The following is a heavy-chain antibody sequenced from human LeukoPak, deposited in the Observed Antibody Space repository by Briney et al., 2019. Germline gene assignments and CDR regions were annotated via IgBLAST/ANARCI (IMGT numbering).Heavy chain of an antibody. CDR1: GGSISSGSYY. V-gene: IGHV4-39*01. CDR3: ARHASVDGIWPRPLDY. D-gene: IGHD3-9*01. J-gene: IGHJ4*02. Sequence: SETLSLTCTVSGGSISSGSYYWGWIRQSPGKGLEWFGNIYYSGSTHYNPSLKSRVTISVDTSKNQFSLKMTSVTAADTAVYYCARHASVDGIWPRPLDYWGQGSQVTVSS. CDR2: IYYSGST.